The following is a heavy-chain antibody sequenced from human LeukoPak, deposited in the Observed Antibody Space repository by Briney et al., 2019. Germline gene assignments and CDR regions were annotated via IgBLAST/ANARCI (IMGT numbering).Heavy chain of an antibody. D-gene: IGHD2-21*01. CDR1: GFRFSNNA. CDR3: AKTAKIKVIATSYPKGLNY. V-gene: IGHV3-23*01. J-gene: IGHJ4*02. CDR2: ISGSGDTT. Sequence: PGGSLRLSCAASGFRFSNNAMNWVRQAPGKGLEWVSAISGSGDTTYYADPVKGRFTISRDNSRKTLYLHMSSLRADDTALYYCAKTAKIKVIATSYPKGLNYWGQGALVTVSS.